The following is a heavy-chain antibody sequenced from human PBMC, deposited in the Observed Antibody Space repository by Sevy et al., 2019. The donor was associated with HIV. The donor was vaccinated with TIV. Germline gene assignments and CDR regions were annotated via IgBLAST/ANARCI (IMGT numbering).Heavy chain of an antibody. J-gene: IGHJ2*01. CDR2: ISGRGGST. CDR1: EFTFSSYA. Sequence: GGSLRLSCAASEFTFSSYAMSWVRQAPGKGLEWVSAISGRGGSTYYADSVKGRFTISRDNSKNTLYLQMNSLRAEDTALYYCAKELFGAAAAFYWYFDLWCRGTLVTVSS. D-gene: IGHD6-13*01. V-gene: IGHV3-23*01. CDR3: AKELFGAAAAFYWYFDL.